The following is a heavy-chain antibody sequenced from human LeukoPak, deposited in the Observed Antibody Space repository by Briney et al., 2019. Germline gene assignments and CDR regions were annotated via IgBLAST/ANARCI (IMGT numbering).Heavy chain of an antibody. Sequence: SETLSLTCVVYGGSFSGYYWSWIRQPPGKGLEWIGGINHSGSTNYNPSLKSRVTISVDTSKNQFSLKLSSVTAADPAVYYCASPPPFRCLHAFDYWGQETLVTVSS. CDR3: ASPPPFRCLHAFDY. J-gene: IGHJ4*02. CDR2: INHSGST. V-gene: IGHV4-34*01. CDR1: GGSFSGYY. D-gene: IGHD2/OR15-2a*01.